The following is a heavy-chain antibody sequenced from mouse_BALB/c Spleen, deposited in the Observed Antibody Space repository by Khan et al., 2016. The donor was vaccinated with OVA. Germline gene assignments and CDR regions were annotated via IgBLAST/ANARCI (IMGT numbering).Heavy chain of an antibody. V-gene: IGHV5-6*01. CDR1: GFTFSTYG. CDR3: TRLAYYYDSEGFAY. Sequence: EVELVESGGDLVKPGGSLKLSCAASGFTFSTYGMSWVRQTPDKRLEWVATVSTGGDYTYYPDSVTGRFTISRDNAKNTLYLQMSGLKSEDTAMFYCTRLAYYYDSEGFAYWGQGTLVTVSA. CDR2: VSTGGDYT. D-gene: IGHD1-1*01. J-gene: IGHJ3*01.